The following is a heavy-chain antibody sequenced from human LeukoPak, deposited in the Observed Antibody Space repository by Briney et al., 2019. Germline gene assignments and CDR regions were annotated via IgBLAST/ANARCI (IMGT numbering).Heavy chain of an antibody. J-gene: IGHJ3*02. Sequence: PGGSLRLSCAASGFTFSSYAMSWVRQAPGKGLEWVSLISGSGGSTYYADSVKGRFTISRDNSKNTLYLQMNSLRAEDTAVYCCAMALGVASRGVFDIWGQETMVSVSS. V-gene: IGHV3-23*01. CDR1: GFTFSSYA. CDR3: AMALGVASRGVFDI. D-gene: IGHD6-19*01. CDR2: ISGSGGST.